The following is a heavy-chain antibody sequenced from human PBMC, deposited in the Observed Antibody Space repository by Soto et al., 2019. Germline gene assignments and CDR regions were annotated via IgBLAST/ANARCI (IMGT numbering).Heavy chain of an antibody. CDR2: IYHSGST. CDR1: SGSISSSNW. V-gene: IGHV4-4*02. J-gene: IGHJ3*02. CDR3: ARDSDRLLGAFDI. D-gene: IGHD4-17*01. Sequence: QVQLQESGPGLVKPSGTLSLTCAVSSGSISSSNWWSWVRQPPGKGLEWIGEIYHSGSTNYNPSLKSRVTISVDKSKNQFSRKLISVTAADTPVYYFARDSDRLLGAFDICGQGTMVTDSS.